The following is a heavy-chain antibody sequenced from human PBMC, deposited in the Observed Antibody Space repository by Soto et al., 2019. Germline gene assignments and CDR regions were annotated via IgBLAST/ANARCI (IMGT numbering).Heavy chain of an antibody. CDR1: GGSISSSSYY. CDR2: IYYSGST. Sequence: SETLSLTCTVSGGSISSSSYYWGWIRQSPGKGLEWIGSIYYSGSTYYNPSLKSRVTISVDTSKNQFSLKLSSVTAADTAVYYCARHKVSCTAQDYYYGMDGWGQGNTVTFSS. J-gene: IGHJ6*02. CDR3: ARHKVSCTAQDYYYGMDG. D-gene: IGHD2-8*02. V-gene: IGHV4-39*01.